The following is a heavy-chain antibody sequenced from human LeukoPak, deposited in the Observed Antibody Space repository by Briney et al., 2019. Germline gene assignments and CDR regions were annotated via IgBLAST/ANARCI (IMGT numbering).Heavy chain of an antibody. D-gene: IGHD4-17*01. CDR3: AKEVVYGDRVDDAFDI. J-gene: IGHJ3*02. CDR2: ISWNSGSI. CDR1: GFTFDDYA. V-gene: IGHV3-9*01. Sequence: GGSLRLSCAASGFTFDDYAMHWVRQAPGKGLEWVSGISWNSGSIGYADSVKGRFTISRDNAKNSLYLQMNSLRAEDTALYYCAKEVVYGDRVDDAFDIWGQGTMVTVSS.